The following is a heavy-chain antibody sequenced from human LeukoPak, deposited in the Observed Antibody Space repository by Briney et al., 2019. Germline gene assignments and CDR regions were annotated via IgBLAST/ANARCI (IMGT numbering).Heavy chain of an antibody. CDR2: IYYSTST. Sequence: PSETLSLTCTVSGGSMNSSISYWVWIRQPPGKGLQWIGNIYYSTSTDYNPSLKSRVTISVDTSKNQFSLKLTSLTAADTAVYYCARLYCDGDCPSSRLDLWGQGTLVTISS. CDR3: ARLYCDGDCPSSRLDL. CDR1: GGSMNSSISY. D-gene: IGHD2-21*02. V-gene: IGHV4-39*01. J-gene: IGHJ5*02.